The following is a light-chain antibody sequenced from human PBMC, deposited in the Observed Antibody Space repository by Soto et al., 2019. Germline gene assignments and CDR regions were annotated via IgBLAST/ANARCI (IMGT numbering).Light chain of an antibody. CDR1: QSVSNSY. V-gene: IGKV3-20*01. CDR2: VAS. J-gene: IGKJ1*01. Sequence: EIVLTQSPGTLSFSPGERSTLSCRSSQSVSNSYLAWYQQKPGQAPRLLIYVASSRATGIPDRFSGSGSGTDFTLTISRLEPEDFAVYYCQQYGSSPTTFGQGTKVDIK. CDR3: QQYGSSPTT.